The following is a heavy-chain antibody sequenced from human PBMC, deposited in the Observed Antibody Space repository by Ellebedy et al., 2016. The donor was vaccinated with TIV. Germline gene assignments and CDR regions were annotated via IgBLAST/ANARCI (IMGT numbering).Heavy chain of an antibody. Sequence: KVSCKGSGYSFSTSWIGWVRQIPGKGLEWLGIIFPGDSDTRYSPSFQGQVTISADKSISTAYLQWSSLEASDTAMYYCATAPTLSSNFDYWGQGTLVTVSS. CDR3: ATAPTLSSNFDY. CDR1: GYSFSTSW. J-gene: IGHJ4*02. CDR2: IFPGDSDT. D-gene: IGHD3-10*01. V-gene: IGHV5-51*01.